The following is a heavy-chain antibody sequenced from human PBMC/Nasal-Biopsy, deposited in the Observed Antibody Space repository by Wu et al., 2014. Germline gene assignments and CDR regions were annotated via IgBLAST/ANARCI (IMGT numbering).Heavy chain of an antibody. CDR1: GYVFTSIG. V-gene: IGHV1-18*01. CDR3: AREYFSGSYFWFDP. CDR2: ITPHNGNT. Sequence: KVSCKASGYVFTSIGITWLRQVPGQGLEWMGSITPHNGNTNYAQKFQGRVTLTTDTPTTTAYMELRSLGSDDSAIYYCAREYFSGSYFWFDPWGQGTLVTVSS. D-gene: IGHD1-26*01. J-gene: IGHJ5*02.